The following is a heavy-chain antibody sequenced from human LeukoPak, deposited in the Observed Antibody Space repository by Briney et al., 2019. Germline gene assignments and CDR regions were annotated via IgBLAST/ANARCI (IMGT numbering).Heavy chain of an antibody. D-gene: IGHD2-15*01. CDR1: GYTFSSYA. Sequence: ASVKVSCKASGYTFSSYAMHWVRQAPGQRLEWMGWNNAGNGNTKYSQEFQGRVTITRDTSASTAYMEMSSLRSEDMAVYYCARSSGGGGSCSRFYDFQYWGQGTLVTVSS. J-gene: IGHJ4*02. CDR2: NNAGNGNT. CDR3: ARSSGGGGSCSRFYDFQY. V-gene: IGHV1-3*02.